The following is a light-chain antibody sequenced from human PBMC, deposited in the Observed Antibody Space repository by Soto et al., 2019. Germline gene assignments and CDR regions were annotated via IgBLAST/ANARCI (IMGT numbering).Light chain of an antibody. J-gene: IGKJ1*01. V-gene: IGKV1-12*01. Sequence: DIQMTQSPPSVSASVGDRVTITCRASHEVGKWLAWYQQKPGKAPTLLIHGASSLQSGVPARFSGSGSGTDFTLTISRLEPEDFAVYYCQQYGRSPWTFGQGTKVDIK. CDR3: QQYGRSPWT. CDR2: GAS. CDR1: HEVGKW.